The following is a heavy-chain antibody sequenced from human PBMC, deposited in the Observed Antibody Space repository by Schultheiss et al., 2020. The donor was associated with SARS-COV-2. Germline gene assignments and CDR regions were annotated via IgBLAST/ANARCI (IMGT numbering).Heavy chain of an antibody. Sequence: GESLKISCAASGFTFSSYDMHWVRQATGKGLEWVSAIGTAGDTYYPGSVKGRFTISRDNSKNTLYLQMNSLRAEDTAVYYCAKDRGYVLDDAFDIWGQGTTVTVSS. D-gene: IGHD5-12*01. CDR1: GFTFSSYD. CDR3: AKDRGYVLDDAFDI. V-gene: IGHV3-13*01. CDR2: IGTAGDT. J-gene: IGHJ3*02.